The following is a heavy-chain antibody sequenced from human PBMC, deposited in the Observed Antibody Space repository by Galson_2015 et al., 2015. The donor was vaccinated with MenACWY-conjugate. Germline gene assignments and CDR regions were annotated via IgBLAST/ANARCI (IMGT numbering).Heavy chain of an antibody. CDR2: IYYTGST. CDR3: ARLQNGYNVRSFDY. J-gene: IGHJ4*02. D-gene: IGHD5-24*01. CDR1: GGSISSYY. V-gene: IGHV4-59*01. Sequence: ETLSLTCTVSGGSISSYYWGWIRQPPGKGLEWIGYIYYTGSTDYNPSLESRVTMSVDTSKNQFSLKLSSVTAGDTAVYYCARLQNGYNVRSFDYWGQGTLVTVSS.